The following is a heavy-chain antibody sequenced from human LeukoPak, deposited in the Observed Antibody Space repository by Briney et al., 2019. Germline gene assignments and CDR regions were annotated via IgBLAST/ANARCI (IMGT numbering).Heavy chain of an antibody. Sequence: ASVMVSCKASGYTFNSYPLTWVRQAPGVGFEWVGWITADNFNTNYAQKFQGRVTLTKETSTNTAYMEMRSLMSDDTAVYYCARVRTPFGVVASPDALDVWGQGTAVTVSS. V-gene: IGHV1-18*01. CDR1: GYTFNSYP. J-gene: IGHJ3*01. CDR2: ITADNFNT. CDR3: ARVRTPFGVVASPDALDV. D-gene: IGHD3-3*01.